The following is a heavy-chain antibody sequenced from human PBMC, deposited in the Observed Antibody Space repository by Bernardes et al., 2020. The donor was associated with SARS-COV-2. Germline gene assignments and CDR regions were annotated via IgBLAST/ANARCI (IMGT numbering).Heavy chain of an antibody. CDR3: SRTYYDINKAIRD. CDR1: GYTFTSYE. CDR2: MNSNSGTT. J-gene: IGHJ4*02. Sequence: ASVKVSCKASGYTFTSYEINWVRQAPGQGLEWMGGMNSNSGTTGYAQKFQGRVTMTRNTSTSTAYMELSSLRSEDTALYYCSRTYYDINKAIRDWGQGTLVTVSS. D-gene: IGHD3-22*01. V-gene: IGHV1-8*01.